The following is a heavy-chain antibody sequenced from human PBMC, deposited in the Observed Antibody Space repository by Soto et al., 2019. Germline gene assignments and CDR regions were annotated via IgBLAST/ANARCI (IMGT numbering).Heavy chain of an antibody. CDR1: GGSISSSSYY. D-gene: IGHD3-10*01. J-gene: IGHJ6*02. V-gene: IGHV4-39*01. Sequence: SETLSLTCTVSGGSISSSSYYWGWIRQPPGKGLEWIGSIYYSGRTYYNPSLKSRVTISVDTSKNQFSLKLSSVTAADTAVYYCASLPVGDRLNYYYGMDVWGQGTTVTVSS. CDR2: IYYSGRT. CDR3: ASLPVGDRLNYYYGMDV.